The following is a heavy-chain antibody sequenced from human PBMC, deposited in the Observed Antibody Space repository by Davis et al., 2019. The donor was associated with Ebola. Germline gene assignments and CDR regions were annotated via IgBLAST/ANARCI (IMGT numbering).Heavy chain of an antibody. CDR3: ARGRRIRLLEWQVRYYGMDV. D-gene: IGHD3-3*01. J-gene: IGHJ6*04. Sequence: MPSETLSLTCTVSGDSITSTSYYWGWIRQAPGKGLEWIGSIYYSGSTYYNPSLKSRVTISVDTSKNQFSLKLSSVTAADTAVYYCARGRRIRLLEWQVRYYGMDVWGKGTTVTVSS. V-gene: IGHV4-39*07. CDR2: IYYSGST. CDR1: GDSITSTSYY.